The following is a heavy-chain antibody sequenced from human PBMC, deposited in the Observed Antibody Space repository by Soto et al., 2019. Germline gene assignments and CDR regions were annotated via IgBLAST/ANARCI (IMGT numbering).Heavy chain of an antibody. CDR3: ARGIAAAGPKLDY. J-gene: IGHJ4*02. D-gene: IGHD6-13*01. CDR2: ISYDGSNK. CDR1: GFTFSSYG. V-gene: IGHV3-30*03. Sequence: GSLRLSCAASGFTFSSYGMHWVRQAPGKGLEWVAVISYDGSNKYYADSVKGRFTISRDNSKNTLYLQMNSLRAEDTAVYYCARGIAAAGPKLDYWGQGTLVTVSS.